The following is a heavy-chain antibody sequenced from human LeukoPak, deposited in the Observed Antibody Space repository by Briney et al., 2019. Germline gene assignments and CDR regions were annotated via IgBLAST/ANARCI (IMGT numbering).Heavy chain of an antibody. V-gene: IGHV1-18*04. CDR1: GYTFTSYG. Sequence: ASVKVSCKASGYTFTSYGISWVRQAPGQGLEWMGWISAYNGNANYAQKLQGRVTMTTDTSTSTAYMELRSLRSDDTAVYYCARHRLWFGELYYFDYWGQGTLVTVSS. CDR2: ISAYNGNA. J-gene: IGHJ4*02. D-gene: IGHD3-10*01. CDR3: ARHRLWFGELYYFDY.